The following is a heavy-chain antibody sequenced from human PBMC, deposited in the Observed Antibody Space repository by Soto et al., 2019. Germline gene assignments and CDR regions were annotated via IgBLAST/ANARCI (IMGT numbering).Heavy chain of an antibody. D-gene: IGHD3-22*01. J-gene: IGHJ4*02. V-gene: IGHV1-69*01. Sequence: QVQLVQSGAEVRKPGSSVKVSCKASGGTFSRHAISWVRQAPGQGLEWMGGIIPMFGTANHAQKFQGRVTIIADESTSTAYMELSSLRSEDTAIYYCARGWGYDSSDYYYAYWVQGTVVIVSS. CDR1: GGTFSRHA. CDR2: IIPMFGTA. CDR3: ARGWGYDSSDYYYAY.